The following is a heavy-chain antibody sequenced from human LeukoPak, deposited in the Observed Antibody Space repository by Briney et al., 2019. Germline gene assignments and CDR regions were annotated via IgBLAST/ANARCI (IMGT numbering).Heavy chain of an antibody. V-gene: IGHV4-4*02. J-gene: IGHJ4*02. D-gene: IGHD5-12*01. Sequence: SETLSLTCAVSGDSMSSSNWWSWVRQPPGKGLEWIGEIYHTGNTNYSPSLKGRVTISADKSKNQFSPNVTSVTAADTAVYYCVRGGGSEVCDYWGQGTLVTVSS. CDR1: GDSMSSSNW. CDR3: VRGGGSEVCDY. CDR2: IYHTGNT.